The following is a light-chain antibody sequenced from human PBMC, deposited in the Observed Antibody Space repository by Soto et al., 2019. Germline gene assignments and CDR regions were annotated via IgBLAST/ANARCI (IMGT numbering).Light chain of an antibody. CDR2: GNS. Sequence: QSVLTQPPSVSGAPGQRVTLSCTGSSSNIGAGFDVHWYQQLPGTAPKLLIYGNSNRPSGVPDRFSGSKSGTLASLAITGLQAEDEADYYCQSSDSSLSGPRVFGGGTKLTVL. V-gene: IGLV1-40*01. CDR3: QSSDSSLSGPRV. CDR1: SSNIGAGFD. J-gene: IGLJ2*01.